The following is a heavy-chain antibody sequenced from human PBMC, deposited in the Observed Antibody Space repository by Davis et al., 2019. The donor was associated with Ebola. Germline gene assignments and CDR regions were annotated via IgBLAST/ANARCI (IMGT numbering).Heavy chain of an antibody. J-gene: IGHJ4*02. CDR3: AKLGARDY. CDR2: ITWDGDAT. V-gene: IGHV3-43*01. CDR1: GFIFADYT. Sequence: PGGSLRLSCAASGFIFADYTMHWVRQPPGKALEWVSLITWDGDATYSADSVKGRFTIYRDNSKNTLDLQMSSLRAEDTAIYYCAKLGARDYWGQGTLVSVSS. D-gene: IGHD1-26*01.